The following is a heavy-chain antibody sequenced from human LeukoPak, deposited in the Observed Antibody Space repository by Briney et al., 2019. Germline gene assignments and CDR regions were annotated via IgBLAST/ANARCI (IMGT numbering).Heavy chain of an antibody. CDR3: ATHKPIAARSPFDY. Sequence: GGSLRLSCAASGFTFSSYSMNWVRQAPGKGLEWVSSITSSRSYVYYADSVKGRFTISRDNSKNSLYLQMNSLRAEDAAVYYCATHKPIAARSPFDYWGQGPLVTVPS. D-gene: IGHD6-6*01. CDR2: ITSSRSYV. V-gene: IGHV3-21*01. J-gene: IGHJ4*02. CDR1: GFTFSSYS.